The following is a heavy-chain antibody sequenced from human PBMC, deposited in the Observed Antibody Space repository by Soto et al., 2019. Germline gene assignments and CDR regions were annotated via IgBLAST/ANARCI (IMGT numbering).Heavy chain of an antibody. CDR1: GFTFSSYW. CDR2: IKQDGSEK. Sequence: PXXSLRLACAASGFTFSSYWMGWVLQAPGKGLEWVANIKQDGSEKYYVDSVKGRFTISRDNAKNSLYLQMNSLRAEDTAVYYCARVTYYYGSGSYGYWGQGTLVTVSS. V-gene: IGHV3-7*04. D-gene: IGHD3-10*01. CDR3: ARVTYYYGSGSYGY. J-gene: IGHJ4*02.